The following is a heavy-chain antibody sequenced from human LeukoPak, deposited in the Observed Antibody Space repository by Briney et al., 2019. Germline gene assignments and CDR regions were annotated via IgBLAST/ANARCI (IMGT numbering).Heavy chain of an antibody. CDR3: ARATEDCSRSSCYQYWFVR. D-gene: IGHD2-2*01. CDR1: GRSISSSSYY. CDR2: IYYSGST. V-gene: IGHV4-39*07. J-gene: IGHJ5*02. Sequence: SETLSLTCTVSGRSISSSSYYWGWIRQPPGKGLEWIGRIYYSGSTYYNPSLKSRVTISLDKSKNQFSLKVNSVTAADTAVYYCARATEDCSRSSCYQYWFVRWGQGSLVAVCS.